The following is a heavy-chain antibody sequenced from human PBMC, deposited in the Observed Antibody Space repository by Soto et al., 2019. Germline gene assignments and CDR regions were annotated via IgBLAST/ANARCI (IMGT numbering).Heavy chain of an antibody. CDR3: ARAVELRGSYYYYYGMDV. J-gene: IGHJ6*02. D-gene: IGHD1-7*01. V-gene: IGHV1-69*13. Sequence: ASVKVSCKASGGTFSSYAISWVRQAPGQGLEWMGGIIPIFGTANYAQKFQGRVTITADESTSTAYMELSSLRSEDTAVYYCARAVELRGSYYYYYGMDVWGQGTTVTVSS. CDR2: IIPIFGTA. CDR1: GGTFSSYA.